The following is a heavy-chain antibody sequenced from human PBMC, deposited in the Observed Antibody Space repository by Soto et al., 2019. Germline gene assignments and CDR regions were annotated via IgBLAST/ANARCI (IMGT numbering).Heavy chain of an antibody. D-gene: IGHD2-2*01. J-gene: IGHJ4*02. Sequence: ASVKVSCKASGYTFTSYGISWVRQAPGQGLEWMGWISAYNGNTNYAQKLQGRVTMTTDTSTSTAYMELRSLRSDDTAMYYCARRVCSSTSCHFDYWGQGTLVTVSS. CDR3: ARRVCSSTSCHFDY. CDR1: GYTFTSYG. V-gene: IGHV1-18*01. CDR2: ISAYNGNT.